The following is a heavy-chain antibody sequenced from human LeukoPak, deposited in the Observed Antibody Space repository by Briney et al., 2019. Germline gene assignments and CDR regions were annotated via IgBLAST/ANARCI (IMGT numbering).Heavy chain of an antibody. D-gene: IGHD3-22*01. CDR1: GDSVSSNSAA. CDR3: ARDSGDYYDSSGYCYGPPSSWFDP. Sequence: SQTLSLTCAISGDSVSSNSAAWNWIRQSPSRGLEWLGRTYYRSKWYNDYAVSVKSRITINPDTSKNQFSLQLNSVTPEDTAVYYCARDSGDYYDSSGYCYGPPSSWFDPWGQGTLVTVSS. CDR2: TYYRSKWYN. J-gene: IGHJ5*02. V-gene: IGHV6-1*01.